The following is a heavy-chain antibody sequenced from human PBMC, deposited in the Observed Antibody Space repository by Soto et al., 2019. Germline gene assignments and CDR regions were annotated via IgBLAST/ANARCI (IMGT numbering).Heavy chain of an antibody. D-gene: IGHD2-2*01. CDR1: GFTFSSYA. Sequence: EVQLLESGGGLVQPGGSLRLSCAASGFTFSSYAMSWVRQAPGKGLEWVSAISGSGLSTYYADSVKGRFTISRDNSQNTLYLQMNSLRAEDTAVYYCAKGRGYCASTSCYVGSAYGGEGTLVTVSS. CDR2: ISGSGLST. V-gene: IGHV3-23*01. CDR3: AKGRGYCASTSCYVGSAY. J-gene: IGHJ4*02.